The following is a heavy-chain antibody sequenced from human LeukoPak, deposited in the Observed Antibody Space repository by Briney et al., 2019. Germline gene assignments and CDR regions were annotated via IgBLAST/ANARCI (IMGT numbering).Heavy chain of an antibody. CDR3: Y. Sequence: GGSLRLSCAASGFTFHDYAMHWVRQAPGKGLEWVSGISWNSGIIGYADSVRGRFTTSRDNAKNSLYLHYCTKDSVAMVTTSDYWGQGTLVTVSS. D-gene: IGHD5-18*01. CDR1: GFTFHDYA. V-gene: IGHV3-9*01. J-gene: IGHJ4*02. CDR2: ISWNSGII.